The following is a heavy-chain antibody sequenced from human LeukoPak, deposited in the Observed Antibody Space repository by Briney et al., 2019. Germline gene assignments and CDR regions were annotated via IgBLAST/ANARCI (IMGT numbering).Heavy chain of an antibody. D-gene: IGHD6-19*01. J-gene: IGHJ4*02. CDR3: AIDRPYTGGWRGFDY. CDR1: GCTFSRYA. Sequence: SVKVSCKAAGCTFSRYAISWVRPAPGQGLEWMGGIIPMFGIANYAQKFQGRVTITADESTRTAYMELSSLRSEDTAVYYYAIDRPYTGGWRGFDYWGQGTLVTVSS. CDR2: IIPMFGIA. V-gene: IGHV1-69*01.